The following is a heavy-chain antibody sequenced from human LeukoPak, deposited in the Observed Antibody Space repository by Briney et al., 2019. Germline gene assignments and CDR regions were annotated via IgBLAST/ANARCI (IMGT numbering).Heavy chain of an antibody. CDR2: IYSGGST. CDR1: GFTVSSNY. D-gene: IGHD1-26*01. CDR3: ARNSGGRRYYFTG. Sequence: GGSLRLSCAASGFTVSSNYMSWVRQAPGKGLEWVSVIYSGGSTYYADSVKGRFTISRDNSKNTLYLQMNSLRAEDTAVYYCARNSGGRRYYFTGWGQGTLVTVSS. V-gene: IGHV3-66*01. J-gene: IGHJ4*02.